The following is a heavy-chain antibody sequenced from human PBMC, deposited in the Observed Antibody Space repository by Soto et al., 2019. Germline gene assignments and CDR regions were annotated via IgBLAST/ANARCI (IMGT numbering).Heavy chain of an antibody. D-gene: IGHD1-7*01. CDR3: AKNQERELPRVIDF. CDR2: MSGSSSTT. Sequence: EVRLLESGGGLVTPGGSLRLSCATSGLTFSNYAMSWVRQAPGGGLEWVSSMSGSSSTTYYADSVRGRFTISRDRPKNTLYLQMSSLRAEDTALYYCAKNQERELPRVIDFWGQGTLVTVSS. CDR1: GLTFSNYA. V-gene: IGHV3-23*01. J-gene: IGHJ4*02.